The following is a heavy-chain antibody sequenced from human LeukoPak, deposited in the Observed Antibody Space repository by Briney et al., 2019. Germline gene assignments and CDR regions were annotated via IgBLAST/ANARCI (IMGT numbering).Heavy chain of an antibody. CDR1: GYSFTSYS. CDR2: IYPGDSDS. Sequence: GESLKISCKGSGYSFTSYSIGWVRQMPGIGLEWMGIIYPGDSDSRYSPSFQGQVTISADKSISTAYLQWSSLKASDTAMYYCARQVAYTSGRTFYFWGQGTLVTVSS. V-gene: IGHV5-51*01. J-gene: IGHJ4*02. D-gene: IGHD6-19*01. CDR3: ARQVAYTSGRTFYF.